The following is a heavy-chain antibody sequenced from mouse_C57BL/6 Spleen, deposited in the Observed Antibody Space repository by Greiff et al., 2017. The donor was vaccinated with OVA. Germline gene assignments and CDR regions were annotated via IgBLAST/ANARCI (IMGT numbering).Heavy chain of an antibody. CDR1: GFNIKDDY. J-gene: IGHJ1*03. Sequence: EVQLQQSGAELVRPGASVKLSCTASGFNIKDDYMHWVKQRPEQGLEWIGWIDPENGDTEYASKFQGKATITADTSSNTAYLQLSSLTSEDTAVYYCTTYGSSYFDVWGTGTTVTVSS. D-gene: IGHD1-1*01. V-gene: IGHV14-4*01. CDR3: TTYGSSYFDV. CDR2: IDPENGDT.